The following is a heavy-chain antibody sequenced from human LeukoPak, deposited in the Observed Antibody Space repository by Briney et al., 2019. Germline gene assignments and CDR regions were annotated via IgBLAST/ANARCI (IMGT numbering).Heavy chain of an antibody. CDR2: INPNSGGT. J-gene: IGHJ4*02. D-gene: IGHD4-17*01. V-gene: IGHV1-2*02. CDR1: GYTFTDYY. CDR3: ARDYGDS. Sequence: ASVKVSCKPSGYTFTDYYMNWVRQAPGQGLEWLGWINPNSGGTSYAQKFQGRVTITRDTSINTAYMELSSLRSDDTAVYYCARDYGDSWGQGTLVTVSS.